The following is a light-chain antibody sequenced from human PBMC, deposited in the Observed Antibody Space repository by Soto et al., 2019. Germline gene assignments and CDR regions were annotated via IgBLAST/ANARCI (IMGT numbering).Light chain of an antibody. J-gene: IGKJ5*01. CDR3: QQYDNLPIT. CDR1: QDIKHY. V-gene: IGKV1-33*01. Sequence: DIQMTQSPSSLSASVGDRVTITCQARQDIKHYLNWYKQKPGKAPNLLIYDTSVLETGVPSRFSGSKSGTDFTFTISSLKPEDVETYYCQQYDNLPITFGQGTRLEIK. CDR2: DTS.